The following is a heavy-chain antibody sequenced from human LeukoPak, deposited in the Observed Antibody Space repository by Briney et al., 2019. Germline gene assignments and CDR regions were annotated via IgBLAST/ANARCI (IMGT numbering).Heavy chain of an antibody. CDR3: ARDYYYGMDV. CDR1: GFTSSRND. J-gene: IGHJ6*02. Sequence: GGSLRLSCAVSGFTSSRNDMSWVRQAPGKGLEWVSLITSGSGRTYYADSVKGRFTISRDNAKNSLYLQMNSLRAEDTAVYYCARDYYYGMDVWGQGTTVTVSS. V-gene: IGHV3-21*01. CDR2: ITSGSGRT.